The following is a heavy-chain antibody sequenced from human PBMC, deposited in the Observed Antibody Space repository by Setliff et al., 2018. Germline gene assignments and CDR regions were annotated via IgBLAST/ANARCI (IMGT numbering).Heavy chain of an antibody. CDR1: DGSLSTYY. V-gene: IGHV4-59*01. D-gene: IGHD5-12*01. J-gene: IGHJ4*02. CDR2: VYYSGTA. CDR3: ARGGTFRYFDF. Sequence: PSETLSLTCTVSDGSLSTYYWSWIRQPPGKGLEFIGYVYYSGTANYNHSLRSRLTISVDTSKNQFSLKLRSVTAADTAVYYCARGGTFRYFDFWGQGAPVTVSS.